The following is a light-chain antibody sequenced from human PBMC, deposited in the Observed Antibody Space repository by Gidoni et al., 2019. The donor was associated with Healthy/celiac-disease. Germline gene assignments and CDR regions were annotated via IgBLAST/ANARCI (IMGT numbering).Light chain of an antibody. CDR2: AAS. CDR3: QKYNSAPRT. Sequence: DIQMTQSPSSLSASVGDRVTITCRASQGISNYLAWYQQKPGKVPKLLIYAASTLQSGVPSRFSGSGSGTDFTLTISSLQPEEVATYYCQKYNSAPRTFXQXTKVXIK. V-gene: IGKV1-27*01. CDR1: QGISNY. J-gene: IGKJ1*01.